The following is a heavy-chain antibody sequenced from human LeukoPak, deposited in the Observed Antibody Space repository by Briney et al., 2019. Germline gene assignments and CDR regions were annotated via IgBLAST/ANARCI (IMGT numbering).Heavy chain of an antibody. J-gene: IGHJ6*03. Sequence: PSQTLSLTCTVSGGSISSGSYYWSWIRQPAGKGLEWIGRIYTSGSTNYNPSLKSRVTMSVDTSKNQFSLKLSSVTAADTAVYYCARGRGLVSPNYYMDVWGKGTTVTISS. V-gene: IGHV4-61*02. D-gene: IGHD3-22*01. CDR2: IYTSGST. CDR1: GGSISSGSYY. CDR3: ARGRGLVSPNYYMDV.